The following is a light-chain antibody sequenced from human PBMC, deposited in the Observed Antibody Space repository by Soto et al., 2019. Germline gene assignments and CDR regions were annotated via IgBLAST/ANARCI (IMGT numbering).Light chain of an antibody. J-gene: IGLJ1*01. CDR3: SSYTISNTPYF. CDR2: EVT. Sequence: QSELTQPASVSGSPGQSITISCTGSSSDVGAYNFVSWYQHHPGKAPTLILYEVTTRPSGVSSRFSGSKSGNTAFLTCSGLXTDDEANYYCSSYTISNTPYFFGTGTRSPS. CDR1: SSDVGAYNF. V-gene: IGLV2-14*01.